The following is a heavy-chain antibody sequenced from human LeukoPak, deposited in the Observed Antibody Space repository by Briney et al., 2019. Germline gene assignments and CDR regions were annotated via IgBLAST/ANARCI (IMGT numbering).Heavy chain of an antibody. Sequence: GGSLRLSCAASGFTFSSYAMHWVRQAPGKGLEWVAVISYDGSNKYYADSVKGRFTISRDNSKNTLYLQMNSLRAEDTAMYYCAKSALGTTVKITYYFDYWGQGTLVTVSS. V-gene: IGHV3-30*04. CDR3: AKSALGTTVKITYYFDY. D-gene: IGHD4-17*01. J-gene: IGHJ4*02. CDR1: GFTFSSYA. CDR2: ISYDGSNK.